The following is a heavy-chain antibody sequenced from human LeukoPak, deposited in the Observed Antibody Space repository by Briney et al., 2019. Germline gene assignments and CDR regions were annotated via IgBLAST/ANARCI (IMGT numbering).Heavy chain of an antibody. D-gene: IGHD3-22*01. CDR2: ISGSGGST. CDR3: AKTPFPSSGYYFPLGAFDI. Sequence: GGFLRLSCAASGFTFSSYGMHWVRQAPGKGLEWVSAISGSGGSTYYADSVKGRFTISRDNSKNTLYLQMNSLRAEDTAVYYCAKTPFPSSGYYFPLGAFDIWGQGTMVTVSS. J-gene: IGHJ3*02. CDR1: GFTFSSYG. V-gene: IGHV3-23*01.